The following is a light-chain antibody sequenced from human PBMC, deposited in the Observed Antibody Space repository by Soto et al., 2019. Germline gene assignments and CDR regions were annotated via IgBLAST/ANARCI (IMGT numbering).Light chain of an antibody. CDR2: TTS. Sequence: EIVLTQSPDTLSLSPGERATLSCTASESVTSSCLAWYQRKPGQAPRLLLHTTSTRATDIPDRFSGSGSGTDFPLTLSRLEPEDFAVYYCQQCGGSPLFSFGPGTRVDI. CDR1: ESVTSSC. V-gene: IGKV3-20*01. J-gene: IGKJ3*01. CDR3: QQCGGSPLFS.